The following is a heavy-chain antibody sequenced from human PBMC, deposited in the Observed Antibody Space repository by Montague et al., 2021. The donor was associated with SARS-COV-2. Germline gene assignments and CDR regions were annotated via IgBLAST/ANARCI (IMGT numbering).Heavy chain of an antibody. Sequence: SLRLSCAASGFTFSSYSMNWVRQAPGKGLEWVSSISSSSSYIYYADSVKGRFTISRDNAKNSLYLQMNSLRAEDTAVYYCARDPYYDILTGYYNYWGQGTLVTVSP. CDR2: ISSSSSYI. CDR1: GFTFSSYS. V-gene: IGHV3-21*01. CDR3: ARDPYYDILTGYYNY. J-gene: IGHJ4*02. D-gene: IGHD3-9*01.